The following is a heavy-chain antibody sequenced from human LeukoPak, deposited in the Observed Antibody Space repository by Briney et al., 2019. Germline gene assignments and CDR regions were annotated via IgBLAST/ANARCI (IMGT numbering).Heavy chain of an antibody. CDR3: ARGVRITMVRGVIRWFDP. J-gene: IGHJ5*02. Sequence: SETLSLTCAVYGGSFSGYYWGWIRQPPGKGLEWIGEINHSGSTNYNPSLKSRVTISVDTSKNQFSLKLSSVTAADTAVYYCARGVRITMVRGVIRWFDPWGQGTLVTVSS. CDR2: INHSGST. CDR1: GGSFSGYY. D-gene: IGHD3-10*01. V-gene: IGHV4-34*01.